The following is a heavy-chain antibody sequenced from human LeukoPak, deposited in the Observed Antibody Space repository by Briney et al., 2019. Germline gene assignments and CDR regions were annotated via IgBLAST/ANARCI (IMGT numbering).Heavy chain of an antibody. D-gene: IGHD5-18*01. Sequence: SETLSLTCTVSGGSISSYYWGWIRQPPGKGLEWIGYIYYSGSTNYNPSLKSRVTISVDTSKNQFSLKLSSVTAADTAVYYCARDVVDTAMVGNAFDIWGQGTMVTVSS. CDR2: IYYSGST. CDR1: GGSISSYY. J-gene: IGHJ3*02. V-gene: IGHV4-59*01. CDR3: ARDVVDTAMVGNAFDI.